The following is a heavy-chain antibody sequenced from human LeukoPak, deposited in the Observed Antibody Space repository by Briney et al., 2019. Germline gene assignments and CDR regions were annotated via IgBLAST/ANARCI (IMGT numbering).Heavy chain of an antibody. CDR2: INTDGSVT. V-gene: IGHV3-74*01. CDR1: GFTFSTYW. D-gene: IGHD1-1*01. Sequence: GGSLRLSCAASGFTFSTYWMRWVRQVPGKGLVWVSRINTDGSVTSYADSVKGRFTISRDNARNTLYLHMNSLRAEDTAVYYCGRSSNSPDYCGQGTLVTVSS. J-gene: IGHJ4*02. CDR3: GRSSNSPDY.